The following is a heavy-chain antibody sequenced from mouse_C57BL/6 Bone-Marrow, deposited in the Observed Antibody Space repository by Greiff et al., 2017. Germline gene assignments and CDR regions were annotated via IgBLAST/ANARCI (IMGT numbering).Heavy chain of an antibody. CDR3: AREGYDGSSGAMDY. V-gene: IGHV1-69*01. CDR1: GYTFTSYW. D-gene: IGHD1-1*01. CDR2: IDPSASST. J-gene: IGHJ4*01. Sequence: VQLQQPGAELVMPGASVTLSCKASGYTFTSYWMHWVQQRPGQGLEWIGEIDPSASSTTYNQQFTGKSTLTVDKSSSTAYMQLSSLTSEDSAVYYCAREGYDGSSGAMDYWGKGTAVTGSS.